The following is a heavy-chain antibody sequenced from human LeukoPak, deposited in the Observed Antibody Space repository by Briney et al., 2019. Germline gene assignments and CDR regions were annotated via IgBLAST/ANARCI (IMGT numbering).Heavy chain of an antibody. V-gene: IGHV3-7*03. CDR2: IKQDGSEK. CDR3: AKGKPRGDYYGSGIYFYFDY. J-gene: IGHJ4*02. CDR1: GFNFNDYA. Sequence: GGSLRLSCAAYGFNFNDYAMHWVRHAPGKGLEWVANIKQDGSEKYYVDSVKGRFIISRDNAKNSLYLQMNSLKAEDTALYFCAKGKPRGDYYGSGIYFYFDYWGQGALVTVSS. D-gene: IGHD3-10*01.